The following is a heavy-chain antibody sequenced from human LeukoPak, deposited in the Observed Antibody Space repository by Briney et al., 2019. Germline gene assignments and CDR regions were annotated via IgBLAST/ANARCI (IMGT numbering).Heavy chain of an antibody. V-gene: IGHV1-69*13. D-gene: IGHD1-20*01. CDR1: GGTFSSYA. CDR2: IIPIFGTA. J-gene: IGHJ4*02. Sequence: SVKVSCKASGGTFSSYAISWVRQAPGQGLEWMGGIIPIFGTANYAQKFQGRVTITADESTSTAYMELSSLRSEDTAVYHCARETPSITGTTGAFDYWGQGTLVTVSS. CDR3: ARETPSITGTTGAFDY.